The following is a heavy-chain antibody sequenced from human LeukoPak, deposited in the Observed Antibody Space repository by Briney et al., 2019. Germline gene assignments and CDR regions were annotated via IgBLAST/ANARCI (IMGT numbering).Heavy chain of an antibody. D-gene: IGHD4-17*01. CDR2: IYYSGSA. CDR1: GGSINSGSYY. CDR3: ARAPHDYGDYSHFDY. J-gene: IGHJ4*02. V-gene: IGHV4-39*07. Sequence: SETLSLTCTVSGGSINSGSYYWGWVRQPPGKGLEWIGNIYYSGSAYYNPSLKSRVTISVDKSKNQFSLKLSSVTAADTAVYYCARAPHDYGDYSHFDYWGQGTLVTVSS.